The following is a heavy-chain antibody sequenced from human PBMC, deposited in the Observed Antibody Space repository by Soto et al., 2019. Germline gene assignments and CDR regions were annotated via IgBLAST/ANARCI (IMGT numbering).Heavy chain of an antibody. D-gene: IGHD4-17*01. CDR2: IYYSGST. J-gene: IGHJ4*02. Sequence: SETLSLTCTVSGGSISSGGYYWSWICQHPGKGLEWIGYIYYSGSTYYNPSLKSRVTISVDTSKNQFSLKLSSVTAADTAVYYCARERRRDYGDYRALDYWGQGTLVTVSS. V-gene: IGHV4-31*03. CDR3: ARERRRDYGDYRALDY. CDR1: GGSISSGGYY.